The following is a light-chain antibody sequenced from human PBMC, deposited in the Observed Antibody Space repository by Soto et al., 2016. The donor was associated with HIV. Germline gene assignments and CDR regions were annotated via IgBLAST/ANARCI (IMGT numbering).Light chain of an antibody. Sequence: IQMTQSPSSLSASVGDRVTITCRASQGIRNDLGWYQQRPGKPPKLLIYASSSLQSGVPSRFSGSGFGTDFTLTISSLQPEDFATYFCQQYKTYPLTFGGGTKVQIK. CDR1: QGIRND. CDR3: QQYKTYPLT. CDR2: ASS. J-gene: IGKJ4*01. V-gene: IGKV1-6*01.